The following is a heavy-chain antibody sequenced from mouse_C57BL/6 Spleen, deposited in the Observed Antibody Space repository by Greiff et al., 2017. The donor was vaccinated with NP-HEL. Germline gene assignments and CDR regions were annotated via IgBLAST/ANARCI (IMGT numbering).Heavy chain of an antibody. Sequence: VQLQQSGPELVKPGASVKISCKASGYAFSSSWMNWVKQRPGKGLEWIGRIYPGDGDTNYNGKFKGKATLTADKSSSTAYMQLSSLTSEESAVYFCARREDYDWFAYWGQGTLVTVSA. CDR3: ARREDYDWFAY. D-gene: IGHD2-4*01. CDR2: IYPGDGDT. V-gene: IGHV1-82*01. CDR1: GYAFSSSW. J-gene: IGHJ3*01.